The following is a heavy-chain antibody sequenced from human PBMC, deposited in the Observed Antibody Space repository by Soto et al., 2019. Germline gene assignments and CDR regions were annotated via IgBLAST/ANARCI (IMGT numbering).Heavy chain of an antibody. CDR2: ISSSSSYT. Sequence: AGGSLRLSCAASGFTFSDYYMSWIRQAPGKGLEWVSYISSSSSYTNYADSVKGRFTISRDNAKNSLYLQMNSLRAEDTAVYYCARDSKNPDYWDAFDIWGQGTMVTVSS. CDR3: ARDSKNPDYWDAFDI. J-gene: IGHJ3*02. CDR1: GFTFSDYY. D-gene: IGHD2-8*02. V-gene: IGHV3-11*06.